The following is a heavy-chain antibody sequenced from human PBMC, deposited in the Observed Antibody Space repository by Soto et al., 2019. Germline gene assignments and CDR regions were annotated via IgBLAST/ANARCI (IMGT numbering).Heavy chain of an antibody. D-gene: IGHD1-1*01. CDR3: ARVERGTATTVVDAFDI. CDR1: GGSVSSGSYY. J-gene: IGHJ3*02. Sequence: QVQLQQWGAGLLKPSETLSLTCAVYGGSVSSGSYYWSWIRQPPGKGLEWIGEMSHSGGSHFNPSPQSRVTISVDTSKNQFSVKMSSVTAADTALYYCARVERGTATTVVDAFDIWGPGTMVTVSS. V-gene: IGHV4-34*01. CDR2: MSHSGGS.